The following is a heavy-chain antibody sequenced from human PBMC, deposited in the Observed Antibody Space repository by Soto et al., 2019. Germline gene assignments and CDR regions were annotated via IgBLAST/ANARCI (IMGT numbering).Heavy chain of an antibody. D-gene: IGHD6-6*01. V-gene: IGHV1-18*01. CDR1: GYTFTSYG. CDR2: ISAYNGNT. J-gene: IGHJ6*04. CDR3: ARDRIAARPAYYYYYGLDV. Sequence: QVQLVQSGAEVKKPGASVKVSCKASGYTFTSYGISWVRQAPGQGLEWMGWISAYNGNTNYAQKLQGRVTMTTDTARSTHVMELRSLRSADTAVNYCARDRIAARPAYYYYYGLDVWGEGTAVTVSS.